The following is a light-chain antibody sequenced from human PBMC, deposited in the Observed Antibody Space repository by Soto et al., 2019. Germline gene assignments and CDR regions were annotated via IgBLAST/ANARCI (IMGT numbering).Light chain of an antibody. J-gene: IGKJ2*01. Sequence: EIVLPQSPGTLSLSPGERATLSCRASQSVSSSYLAWYQQKPGQAPRLLIYGASSRATGVPARFSGSGSGTDFTLTISRLEPEDFAAYYCQQYGGSPPYTFGQGTKLEIK. V-gene: IGKV3-20*01. CDR3: QQYGGSPPYT. CDR2: GAS. CDR1: QSVSSSY.